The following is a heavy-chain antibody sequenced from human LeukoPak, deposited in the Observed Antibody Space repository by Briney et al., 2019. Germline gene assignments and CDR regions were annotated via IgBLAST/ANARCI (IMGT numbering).Heavy chain of an antibody. J-gene: IGHJ6*03. Sequence: SVKVSCKASGGTFSSHAISWVRQAPGQGLEWLGGIIPIFGTANYAQKFQGSVTITADESTSTAYMELSSLRAEDTAVYYCARSVSGSYSDYCYYMDAWGKGTTVTVSS. V-gene: IGHV1-69*01. CDR2: IIPIFGTA. CDR1: GGTFSSHA. CDR3: ARSVSGSYSDYCYYMDA. D-gene: IGHD1-26*01.